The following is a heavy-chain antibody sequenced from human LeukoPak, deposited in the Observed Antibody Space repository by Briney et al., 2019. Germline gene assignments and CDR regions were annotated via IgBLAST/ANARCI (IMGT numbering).Heavy chain of an antibody. V-gene: IGHV4-31*03. CDR2: IYYSGST. Sequence: SETLSLTCTVSGGSISSGGYYWSWIRQHPGKGLELIGYIYYSGSTYYNPSLKSRVTISVDTSKNQFSLKLSSVTAADTAVYYCARWTTVVTRGFDYWGQGTLVTVSS. CDR1: GGSISSGGYY. J-gene: IGHJ4*02. CDR3: ARWTTVVTRGFDY. D-gene: IGHD4-23*01.